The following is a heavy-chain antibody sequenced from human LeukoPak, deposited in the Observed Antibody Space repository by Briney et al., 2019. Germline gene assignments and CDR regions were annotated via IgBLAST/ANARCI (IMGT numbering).Heavy chain of an antibody. V-gene: IGHV4-59*01. CDR3: ARVSLRGEVDY. D-gene: IGHD3-10*01. J-gene: IGHJ4*02. CDR2: IYYSGST. Sequence: PSETLSLTCTVSGSSISSYYWSWIRQPPGRGLEWIGYIYYSGSTNYNPSLKSRVTISVDTSKNQFSLKLSSVTAADTAVYYCARVSLRGEVDYWGQGTLVTVSS. CDR1: GSSISSYY.